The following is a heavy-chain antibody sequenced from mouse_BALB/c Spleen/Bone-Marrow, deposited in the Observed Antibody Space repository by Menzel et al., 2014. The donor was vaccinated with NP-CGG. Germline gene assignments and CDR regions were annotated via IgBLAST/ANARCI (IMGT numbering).Heavy chain of an antibody. V-gene: IGHV1-4*01. CDR2: INPSSGYT. D-gene: IGHD1-1*01. Sequence: QAQLQQSGAELARPGASVKMSCKASGYTFISYTMHWVKQRPGQGLEWIGHINPSSGYTNYNQKFKDKATLTADKSSSTAYMQLSSLTSEDSAVYYCARSLRWYFDVWGAGATVTVSS. CDR1: GYTFISYT. CDR3: ARSLRWYFDV. J-gene: IGHJ1*01.